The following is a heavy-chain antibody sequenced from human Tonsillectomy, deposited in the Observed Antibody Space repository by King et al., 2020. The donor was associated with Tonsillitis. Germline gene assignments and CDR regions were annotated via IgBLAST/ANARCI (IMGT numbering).Heavy chain of an antibody. J-gene: IGHJ4*02. CDR2: IRSKVNSYAT. D-gene: IGHD4-11*01. CDR3: TSLGDDTVTNFNY. Sequence: VQLVESGGGLVQPGGSLKLPCTASGFTFSGSVMHWVRPASGRGLEWVGRIRSKVNSYATEYAASVEGRFTVSRDESNNIAYLQMNSLHTEDTAVYYCTSLGDDTVTNFNYWGEGTLVTVSS. V-gene: IGHV3-73*02. CDR1: GFTFSGSV.